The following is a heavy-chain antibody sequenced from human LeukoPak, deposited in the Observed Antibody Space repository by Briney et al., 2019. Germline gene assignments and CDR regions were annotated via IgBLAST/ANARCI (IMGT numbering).Heavy chain of an antibody. CDR3: ARETGLEAFDI. J-gene: IGHJ3*02. CDR2: IGSSSSSI. CDR1: EFTFSGYS. Sequence: GGSLRLSCAASEFTFSGYSMNWVRQAPGKGLEWVSSIGSSSSSIYYADSVKGRFTISRDNAKNSLYLQMNSLRAEDTAVYYCARETGLEAFDIWGQGTMVTVS. V-gene: IGHV3-21*01. D-gene: IGHD6-19*01.